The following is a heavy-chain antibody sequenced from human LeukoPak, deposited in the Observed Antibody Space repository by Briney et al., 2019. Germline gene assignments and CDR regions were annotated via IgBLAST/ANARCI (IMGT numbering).Heavy chain of an antibody. CDR3: ARGSEYYYDSSNFDY. J-gene: IGHJ4*02. CDR1: AGSISSYY. V-gene: IGHV4-59*01. CDR2: IYYSGST. Sequence: SETLSLTCTVSAGSISSYYWSWIRQPPGKGLEWIGYIYYSGSTNYNPSLKSRVTISVDTSKNQFSLKLSSVTAADTAVYYCARGSEYYYDSSNFDYWGQGTLVTVSS. D-gene: IGHD3-22*01.